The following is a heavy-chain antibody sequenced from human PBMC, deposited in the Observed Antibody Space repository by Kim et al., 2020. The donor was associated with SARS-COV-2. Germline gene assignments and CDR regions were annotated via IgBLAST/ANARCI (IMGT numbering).Heavy chain of an antibody. J-gene: IGHJ5*02. Sequence: SETLSVTCTVSGGSVSSSNYYWGWIRQPPGKGLEWIGNIYYTGDTYYNPSLKSRVTISVDTSKNHFSLKLSSLTAADTAVYYCARLEYSSSSRLFDPWGQGTLVTVSS. CDR2: IYYTGDT. CDR1: GGSVSSSNYY. D-gene: IGHD6-6*01. CDR3: ARLEYSSSSRLFDP. V-gene: IGHV4-39*02.